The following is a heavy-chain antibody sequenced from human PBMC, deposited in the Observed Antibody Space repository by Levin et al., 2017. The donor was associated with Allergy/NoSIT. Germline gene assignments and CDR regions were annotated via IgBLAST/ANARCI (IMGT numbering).Heavy chain of an antibody. CDR3: ARLPDISGWPFDS. CDR1: GVSMIGYY. D-gene: IGHD6-19*01. CDR2: IGYTGKI. V-gene: IGHV4-59*01. Sequence: GSLRLSCTVSGVSMIGYYWTWIRKSPGKGLEWIGFIGYTGKIKYNPSLKSRISISIDTSKNQFSLELTFLTAADTAVYYCARLPDISGWPFDSGGQGILVTVSS. J-gene: IGHJ4*02.